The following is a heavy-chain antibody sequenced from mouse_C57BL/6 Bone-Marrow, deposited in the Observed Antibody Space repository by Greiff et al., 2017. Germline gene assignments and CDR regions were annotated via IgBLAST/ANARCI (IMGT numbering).Heavy chain of an antibody. CDR1: GYTFTSYW. CDR2: IYPGSGST. CDR3: ARREIYYDYYFDY. Sequence: VQLQQSGAELVKPGASVKMSCKASGYTFTSYWITWVKQRPGQGLEWIGDIYPGSGSTNYNQKFKSKATLTVDTSSSTAYMQLSSLTSEDSAVYYCARREIYYDYYFDYWGQGTTLTVSS. D-gene: IGHD2-4*01. J-gene: IGHJ2*01. V-gene: IGHV1-55*01.